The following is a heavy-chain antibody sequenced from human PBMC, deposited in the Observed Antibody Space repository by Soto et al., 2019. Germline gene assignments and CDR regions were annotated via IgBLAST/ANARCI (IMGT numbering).Heavy chain of an antibody. J-gene: IGHJ4*02. CDR3: AHIVVAGLGYYFDY. CDR1: GFSLSSTRMA. D-gene: IGHD6-19*01. V-gene: IGHV2-5*02. CDR2: IYWDDDK. Sequence: QITLKESGPTLVKPTQTLTLTCTFSGFSLSSTRMAVGWIRQPPGTALEWLALIYWDDDKRYSPFLKSRLTITKDTSKTQVVHTMSNMDPVDTARYYCAHIVVAGLGYYFDYWGQGTLVTVSS.